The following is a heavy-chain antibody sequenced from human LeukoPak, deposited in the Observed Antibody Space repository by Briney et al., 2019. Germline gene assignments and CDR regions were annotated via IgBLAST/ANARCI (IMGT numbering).Heavy chain of an antibody. CDR3: ASLRPGAARDY. CDR1: GGSISSTDYY. V-gene: IGHV4-31*11. Sequence: SQTLSLTCAVSGGSISSTDYYWSWIRQHPGEGLEWIGYIYYSGSTYYNPSLKSRVTVSVDTSKNQFSLKLSSVTAADTAVYYCASLRPGAARDYWGQGTLVTVSS. D-gene: IGHD6-6*01. CDR2: IYYSGST. J-gene: IGHJ4*02.